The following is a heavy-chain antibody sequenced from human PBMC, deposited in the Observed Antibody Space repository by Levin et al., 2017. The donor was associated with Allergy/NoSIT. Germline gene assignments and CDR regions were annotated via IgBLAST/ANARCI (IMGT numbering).Heavy chain of an antibody. CDR3: ARRGPYYFDF. Sequence: SETLSLTCTVSGDSINTFSYFWSWIRQHPGKGLEWIGYIHSSGTPYFNPSLKSRVAMSIDTSKNHFSLEMSSVTAAVTAVYYCARRGPYYFDFWGQGAPVTVSS. CDR2: IHSSGTP. CDR1: GDSINTFSYF. J-gene: IGHJ4*02. D-gene: IGHD1-26*01. V-gene: IGHV4-31*03.